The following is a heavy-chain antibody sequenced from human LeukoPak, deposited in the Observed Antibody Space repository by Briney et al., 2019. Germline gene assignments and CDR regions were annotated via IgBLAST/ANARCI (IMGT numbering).Heavy chain of an antibody. V-gene: IGHV1-24*01. CDR3: ATYNWNTFDYYYMDV. CDR1: GYTLTGFS. D-gene: IGHD1-1*01. CDR2: FDPKDGET. Sequence: ASVKVSCKVSGYTLTGFSMHWVRQAPGKGLEWMGGFDPKDGETIYAQKFQGRVTMTKDTSTDAAYMELSSLRSEDTAVYYCATYNWNTFDYYYMDVWGKGTTVTFSS. J-gene: IGHJ6*03.